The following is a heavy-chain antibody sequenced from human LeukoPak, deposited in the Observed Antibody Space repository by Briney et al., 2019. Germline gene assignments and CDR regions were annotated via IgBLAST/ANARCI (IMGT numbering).Heavy chain of an antibody. D-gene: IGHD2-2*01. CDR1: GGSISSYY. Sequence: SETLSLTCTVSGGSISSYYWSWIRQPAGKGLEWIGRIYTSGSTNYNPSLKSRVTMSVDTSKNQFSLKLGSVTAADTAVYYCAAQLRLFSLGYWGQGTLVTVSS. CDR3: AAQLRLFSLGY. J-gene: IGHJ4*02. CDR2: IYTSGST. V-gene: IGHV4-4*07.